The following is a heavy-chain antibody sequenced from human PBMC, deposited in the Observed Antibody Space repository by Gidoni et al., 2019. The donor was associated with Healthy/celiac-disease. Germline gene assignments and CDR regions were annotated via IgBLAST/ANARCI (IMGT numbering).Heavy chain of an antibody. D-gene: IGHD3-22*01. CDR1: GCTFSRYA. CDR3: ARGGLTMIVVVIDAFDI. J-gene: IGHJ3*02. V-gene: IGHV3-30*04. CDR2: ISYDGINK. Sequence: QVQLVESGGGVVPPGGSLRLSCAASGCTFSRYAMHWVRQAPGKGLEWVAVISYDGINKYYADSVKGRFTISRDNSKNTLYLQMNSLRAEDTAVYYCARGGLTMIVVVIDAFDIWGQGTMVTVSS.